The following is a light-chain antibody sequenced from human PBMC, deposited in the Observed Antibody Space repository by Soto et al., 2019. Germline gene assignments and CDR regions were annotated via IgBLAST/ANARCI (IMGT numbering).Light chain of an antibody. J-gene: IGLJ2*01. Sequence: QSALTQPASVSGSPGQSITISCTGTGSDIGAYNYVSWYQQHPGKAPKLIIYDVSNRPSGLSNRFSGSKSASTASLTISGLQSEDEDDYYCSSYTTSSALFVVFGGGTKVTVL. CDR2: DVS. V-gene: IGLV2-14*03. CDR1: GSDIGAYNY. CDR3: SSYTTSSALFVV.